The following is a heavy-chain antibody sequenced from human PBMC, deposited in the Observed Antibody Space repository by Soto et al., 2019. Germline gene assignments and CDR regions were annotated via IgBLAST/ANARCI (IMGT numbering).Heavy chain of an antibody. CDR1: GFTFSSYS. D-gene: IGHD4-17*01. Sequence: GGSLRLSCAASGFTFSSYSMNWVRQAPGKGLEWVSSISSSSSYIYYADSVKGRFTISRDNAKNSLYLQMNSLRAEDTAVYYCARELRANDAFDIWGQGTMVTV. CDR2: ISSSSSYI. V-gene: IGHV3-21*01. CDR3: ARELRANDAFDI. J-gene: IGHJ3*02.